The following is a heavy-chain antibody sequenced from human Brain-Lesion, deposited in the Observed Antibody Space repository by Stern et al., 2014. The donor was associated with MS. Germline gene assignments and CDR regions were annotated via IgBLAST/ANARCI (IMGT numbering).Heavy chain of an antibody. D-gene: IGHD4-17*01. V-gene: IGHV1-45*02. CDR3: AEGGSYGFVY. CDR2: ITPFTGNT. Sequence: QLVESGAEVKKTGSSVKVSCQASGNTFTNRYLHWGRQAPGQALEWMGWITPFTGNTNYAQNFQDRVTITMDRSMSTAYMDLSSLRSDDTAIYFCAEGGSYGFVYWGQGTLVTVSS. CDR1: GNTFTNRY. J-gene: IGHJ4*02.